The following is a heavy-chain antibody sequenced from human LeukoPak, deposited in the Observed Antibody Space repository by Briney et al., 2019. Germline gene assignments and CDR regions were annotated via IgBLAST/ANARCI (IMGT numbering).Heavy chain of an antibody. V-gene: IGHV4-39*01. Sequence: SETLSLTCTVSGGSISSSSYYWGWIRQPPGKGLEWIGSIYYSGSTYYNPSLKSRVTISVDTSKNQFSLKLSSVTAADTAVYYCARQRQAIYYYYYMDVWGKGTTVTVS. CDR2: IYYSGST. CDR1: GGSISSSSYY. J-gene: IGHJ6*03. CDR3: ARQRQAIYYYYYMDV.